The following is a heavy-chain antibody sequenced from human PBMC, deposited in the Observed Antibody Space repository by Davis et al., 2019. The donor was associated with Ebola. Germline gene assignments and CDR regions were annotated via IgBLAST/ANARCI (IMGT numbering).Heavy chain of an antibody. V-gene: IGHV3-23*01. J-gene: IGHJ4*02. CDR1: GFTFSNYA. CDR2: IDGRGSST. Sequence: GESLKISCAASGFTFSNYAIHWVRQAPGKGLEWVSGIDGRGSSTYYPDSLKGRFTISRDNSQNTVYLQMNSLKTEDTAVYYCTSAYGDWDYWGQGTLVTVSS. D-gene: IGHD4-17*01. CDR3: TSAYGDWDY.